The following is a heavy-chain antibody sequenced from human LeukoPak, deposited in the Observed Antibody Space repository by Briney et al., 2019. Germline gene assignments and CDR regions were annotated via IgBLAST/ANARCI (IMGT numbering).Heavy chain of an antibody. J-gene: IGHJ4*02. CDR1: GFTFSSYW. D-gene: IGHD3-22*01. V-gene: IGHV3-7*01. Sequence: GGSLRLSCAASGFTFSSYWMSWVRQAPGKGREWVANMNPDGREKYFLDSVKGRFSISRDNAKSSLYLQLNSLRGDDTAVYYCARDRALYDSRRGYYYTEDDYWGQGTLVTVSS. CDR3: ARDRALYDSRRGYYYTEDDY. CDR2: MNPDGREK.